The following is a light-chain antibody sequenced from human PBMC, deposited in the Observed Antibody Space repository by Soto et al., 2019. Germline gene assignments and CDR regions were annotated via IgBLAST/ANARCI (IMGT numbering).Light chain of an antibody. V-gene: IGLV3-21*02. J-gene: IGLJ1*01. CDR1: NIGNKR. CDR2: DDS. CDR3: QVWDSNSVYV. Sequence: SYELTQPPSVSVAPGQTARITCGGNNIGNKRVHWYQQKPGQAPVLVVYDDSDRPSGIPERFSGSNSGNTATLSINRVEAGDEADYYCQVWDSNSVYVFGTGTKVTVL.